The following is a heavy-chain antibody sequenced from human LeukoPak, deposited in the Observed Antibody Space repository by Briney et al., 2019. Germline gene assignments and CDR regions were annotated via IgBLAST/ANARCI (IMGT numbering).Heavy chain of an antibody. V-gene: IGHV3-30*18. J-gene: IGHJ4*02. CDR2: ISYDGSNK. Sequence: GGSLRLSCAASGFTFSSYGMHWVRQAPGKGLEWVAVISYDGSNKYYADSVKGRFTISRDNSKNTLYLQMNSLRAEDTAVYYCAKDSSTVTTSDPPIIDYWGQGTLVTVSS. D-gene: IGHD4-17*01. CDR1: GFTFSSYG. CDR3: AKDSSTVTTSDPPIIDY.